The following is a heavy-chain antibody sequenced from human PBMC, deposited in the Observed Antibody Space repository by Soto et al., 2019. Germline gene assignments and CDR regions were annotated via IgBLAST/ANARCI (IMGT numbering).Heavy chain of an antibody. CDR1: GDSVSSNSAA. J-gene: IGHJ2*01. CDR3: ARGTNYSDSSGYYWYFDL. Sequence: QVQLQQSGPGLVKPSQTLSLTCAISGDSVSSNSAAWNWIRQSPSRGLEWLGRTYYRSKWYNDYAVSVKSRITINPDTSKNQFSLQLNSVPPEDTAVYYCARGTNYSDSSGYYWYFDLWGRGTLVTVSS. V-gene: IGHV6-1*01. CDR2: TYYRSKWYN. D-gene: IGHD3-22*01.